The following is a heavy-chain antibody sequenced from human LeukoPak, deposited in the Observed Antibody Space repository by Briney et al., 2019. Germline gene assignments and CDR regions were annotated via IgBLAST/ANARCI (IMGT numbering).Heavy chain of an antibody. CDR2: IYYSGST. CDR1: GGSISSYY. Sequence: SETLSLTCTVSGGSISSYYWSWIQQPPGKGLEWIGYIYYSGSTSYNPSLKSRVTISVDTSKKQFSLKLSSVTAADTAVYYCARDRYYYGSGGYFDYWGQGTLVTVSS. V-gene: IGHV4-59*12. D-gene: IGHD3-10*01. J-gene: IGHJ4*02. CDR3: ARDRYYYGSGGYFDY.